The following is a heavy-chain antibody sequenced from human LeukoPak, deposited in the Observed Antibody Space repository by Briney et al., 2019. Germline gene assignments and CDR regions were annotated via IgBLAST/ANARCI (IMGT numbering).Heavy chain of an antibody. CDR3: ARESYSSSWYWFDP. CDR1: GFTFSNAW. V-gene: IGHV3-53*01. CDR2: IYSGGST. Sequence: PGGSLRLSCAASGFTFSNAWMSWVRQAPGKGLEWVSVIYSGGSTYYADSVKGRFTISRDNSKNTLYLQMNSLRAEDTAVYYCARESYSSSWYWFDPWGQGTLVTVSS. D-gene: IGHD6-13*01. J-gene: IGHJ5*02.